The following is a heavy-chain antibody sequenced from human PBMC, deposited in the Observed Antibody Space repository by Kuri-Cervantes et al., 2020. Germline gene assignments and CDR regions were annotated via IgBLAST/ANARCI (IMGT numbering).Heavy chain of an antibody. D-gene: IGHD5-12*01. CDR2: ISYDGSNK. J-gene: IGHJ6*02. Sequence: SCAASGFTFSSYAMHWVRQAPGKGLEWVAVISYDGSNKYYADSVKGRFTISRDNSKNTLYLQMNSPRAEDTAVYYCARAMVAAILYGMDVWGQGTTVTVSS. CDR1: GFTFSSYA. V-gene: IGHV3-30-3*01. CDR3: ARAMVAAILYGMDV.